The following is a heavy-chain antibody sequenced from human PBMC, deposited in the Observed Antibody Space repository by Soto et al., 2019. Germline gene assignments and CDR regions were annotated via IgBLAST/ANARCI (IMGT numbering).Heavy chain of an antibody. CDR2: IYYSGST. J-gene: IGHJ5*02. CDR1: GGSISSGGYY. CDR3: AREKGGPPEMGHNWFDP. V-gene: IGHV4-31*03. Sequence: SETLSLTCTVSGGSISSGGYYWSWIRQHPGKGLEWIGYIYYSGSTYYNPSLKSRVTISVDTSKNQFSLKLSSVTAADTAVYYCAREKGGPPEMGHNWFDPWGQGTLVTVSS.